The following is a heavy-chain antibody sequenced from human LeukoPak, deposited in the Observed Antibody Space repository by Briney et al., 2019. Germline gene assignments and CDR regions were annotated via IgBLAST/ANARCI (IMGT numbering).Heavy chain of an antibody. CDR2: IYHSGST. D-gene: IGHD2-2*03. CDR1: GGSISSSSYY. CDR3: ARDGGLGHCSSTSCPGDGMDV. J-gene: IGHJ6*02. V-gene: IGHV4-39*07. Sequence: SETLSLTCTVSGGSISSSSYYWGWIRQPPGKGLEWIGEIYHSGSTNYNPSLKSRVTISVDKSKNQFSLKLSSVTAADTAVYYCARDGGLGHCSSTSCPGDGMDVWGQGITVTVSS.